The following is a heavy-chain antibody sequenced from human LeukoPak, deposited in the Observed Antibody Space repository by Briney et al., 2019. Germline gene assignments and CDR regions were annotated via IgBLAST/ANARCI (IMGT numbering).Heavy chain of an antibody. V-gene: IGHV4-39*07. CDR2: IYYSGST. CDR3: ARAYSSSSDFDY. J-gene: IGHJ4*02. Sequence: SETLSLTCTVSGGSISSYYWGWIRQPPGKGLEWIGSIYYSGSTYYNPSLKSRVTISVDTSKNQFSLKLSSVTAADTAVYYCARAYSSSSDFDYWGQGTLVTVSS. CDR1: GGSISSYY. D-gene: IGHD6-6*01.